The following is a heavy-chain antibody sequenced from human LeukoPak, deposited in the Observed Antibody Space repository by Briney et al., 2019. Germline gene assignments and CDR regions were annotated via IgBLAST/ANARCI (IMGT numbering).Heavy chain of an antibody. CDR3: AREEPPATYYYDSTAYFLRDDTFDI. Sequence: GGSLRLSCAASGFTFSSYSMNWVRQAPGKGLEWVSSISSSSSYIYYADSVKGRFTISRDNAKNSLYLQMNSLRAEDTAVYYCAREEPPATYYYDSTAYFLRDDTFDIWGQGTMVTVSS. CDR2: ISSSSSYI. D-gene: IGHD3-22*01. CDR1: GFTFSSYS. V-gene: IGHV3-21*01. J-gene: IGHJ3*02.